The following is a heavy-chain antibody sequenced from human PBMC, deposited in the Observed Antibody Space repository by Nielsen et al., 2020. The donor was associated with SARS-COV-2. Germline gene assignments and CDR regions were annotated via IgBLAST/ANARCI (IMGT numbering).Heavy chain of an antibody. CDR1: GFTFSSYG. Sequence: GGSLRLSCAASGFTFSSYGMHWVRQAPGKGLEWVAVISYDGSNKYYADSVKGRFTISRDNSKNTLYLQMNSLRAEDTAVYYCARDPNYCSSTSCYSFDYWGQGTLVTVSS. V-gene: IGHV3-30*03. D-gene: IGHD2-2*01. CDR3: ARDPNYCSSTSCYSFDY. CDR2: ISYDGSNK. J-gene: IGHJ4*02.